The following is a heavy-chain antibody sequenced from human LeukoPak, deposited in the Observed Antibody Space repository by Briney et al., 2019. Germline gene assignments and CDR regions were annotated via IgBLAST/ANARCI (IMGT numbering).Heavy chain of an antibody. CDR1: GFTFNNYA. Sequence: GESLRLSCAASGFTFNNYAMSWVRQAPRKGLEWVSGVTPGGNIPYYADSVKGRLTISRDNSNNTLYLQMGSLRAADTALYYCAKDIWLVSSGFQTFDLWGQGTLVTVSS. CDR3: AKDIWLVSSGFQTFDL. J-gene: IGHJ4*02. V-gene: IGHV3-23*01. D-gene: IGHD3-22*01. CDR2: VTPGGNIP.